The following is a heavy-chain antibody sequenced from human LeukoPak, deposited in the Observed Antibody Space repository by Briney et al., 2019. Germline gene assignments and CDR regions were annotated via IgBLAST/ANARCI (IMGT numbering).Heavy chain of an antibody. CDR1: GYTFTGYY. CDR3: ARGPPDPYSSSWYGAFDI. V-gene: IGHV1-2*04. Sequence: ASVKVSCKASGYTFTGYYMHWVRQAPGQGLEWMGWINPNSGGTNYAQKFQGWVTMTRDTSISTAYMELSRLRSDGTAVYYCARGPPDPYSSSWYGAFDIWGQGTKVTVSS. CDR2: INPNSGGT. D-gene: IGHD6-13*01. J-gene: IGHJ3*02.